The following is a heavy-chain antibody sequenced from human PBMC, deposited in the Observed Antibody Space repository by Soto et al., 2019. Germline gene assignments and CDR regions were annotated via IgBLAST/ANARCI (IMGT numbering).Heavy chain of an antibody. Sequence: ASVKVSCKASGYTFTSYYMHWVRQAPGQGLEWMGIINPSGGSTSYAQKFQGRVTMTRDTSTSTVYMELSSLRSEDAAVYYCALEGHIVAYYYYGMDVWGQGTTVTVSS. V-gene: IGHV1-46*01. J-gene: IGHJ6*02. CDR3: ALEGHIVAYYYYGMDV. CDR2: INPSGGST. D-gene: IGHD2-21*01. CDR1: GYTFTSYY.